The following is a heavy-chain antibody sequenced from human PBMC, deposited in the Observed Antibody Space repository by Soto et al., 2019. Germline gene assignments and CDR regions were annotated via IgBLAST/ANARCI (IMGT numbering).Heavy chain of an antibody. J-gene: IGHJ5*02. CDR2: IYHSGST. CDR1: GGSISSGGYS. Sequence: PSETLSLTCAVSGGSISSGGYSWSWIRQPPGKGLEWIGYIYHSGSTNHNPSLKSRVTISVDKSKNQFSLKLSSVTAADTAVYYCARAHCSGGSCYSVQHWFDPWGQGTLVTVSS. D-gene: IGHD2-15*01. V-gene: IGHV4-30-2*01. CDR3: ARAHCSGGSCYSVQHWFDP.